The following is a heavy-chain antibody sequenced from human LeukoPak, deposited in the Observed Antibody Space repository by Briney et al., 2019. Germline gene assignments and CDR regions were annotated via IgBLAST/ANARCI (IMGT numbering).Heavy chain of an antibody. J-gene: IGHJ3*02. D-gene: IGHD2-21*01. V-gene: IGHV1-2*02. CDR2: INPNSGGT. CDR3: ARDSMAVVGGDAFDI. Sequence: ASVKVSCKASRYTFTGYFMHWVRPAPGQGVEWMGWINPNSGGTNYAQKFQGTVTMTRDTSISTAYMELSRVRSDDTAVYYCARDSMAVVGGDAFDIWGQGTMVTVSS. CDR1: RYTFTGYF.